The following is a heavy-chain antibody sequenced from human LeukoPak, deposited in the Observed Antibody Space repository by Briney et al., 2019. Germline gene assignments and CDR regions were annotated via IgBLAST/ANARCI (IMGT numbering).Heavy chain of an antibody. V-gene: IGHV3-15*01. Sequence: GGSLRLSCAASGFTFSNAWMSWVRQVPGKGLEWVGRIKNKTGGGTTDYPALVKGTFTIQRNHSKNTVYLQMNSLKTGDTAVYFRRTVLSGTMDIWGQGTMVTVSS. J-gene: IGHJ3*02. CDR1: GFTFSNAW. CDR3: RTVLSGTMDI. D-gene: IGHD4/OR15-4a*01. CDR2: IKNKTGGGTT.